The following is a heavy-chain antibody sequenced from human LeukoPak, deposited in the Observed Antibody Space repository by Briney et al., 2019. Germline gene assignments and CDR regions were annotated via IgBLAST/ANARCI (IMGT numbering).Heavy chain of an antibody. Sequence: GGSLRLSCAASGFSFSTYAMSWVRQAPGQGLEWVSAISGSGKTYYPDSVKGRFTISRDNSKNTLFLQMNGLRAEDTAVYYCAKERDAKGYFDYWGQGTLVIVSS. CDR2: ISGSGKT. CDR1: GFSFSTYA. J-gene: IGHJ4*02. V-gene: IGHV3-23*01. CDR3: AKERDAKGYFDY.